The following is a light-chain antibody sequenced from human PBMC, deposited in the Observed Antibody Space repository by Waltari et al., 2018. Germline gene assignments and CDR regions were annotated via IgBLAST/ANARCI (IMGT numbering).Light chain of an antibody. CDR1: RITTRNY. Sequence: IVLTQSPGTLSLSLGERATLSCRASRITTRNYFAWYQQRPGQAPRLIIYGVSSRASVVSDRFSAGGSGRDVSLTISRLGPEDFAVYYCQQYGDSPATFGQGTKLEI. V-gene: IGKV3-20*01. J-gene: IGKJ2*01. CDR3: QQYGDSPAT. CDR2: GVS.